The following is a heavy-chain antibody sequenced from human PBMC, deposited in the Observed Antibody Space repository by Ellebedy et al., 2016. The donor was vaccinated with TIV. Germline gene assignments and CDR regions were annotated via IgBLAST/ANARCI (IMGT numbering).Heavy chain of an antibody. Sequence: GESLKISCAASGFTVSSNYMSWVRQAPGKGLEWVSVFYIDGTRYYADSVKGRFTISRDNFQNTLSLQMNSLRAEDTAVYYCARGSGSISSGPVYWGQGTLVTVSS. CDR2: FYIDGTR. CDR1: GFTVSSNY. V-gene: IGHV3-66*01. CDR3: ARGSGSISSGPVY. J-gene: IGHJ4*02. D-gene: IGHD6-6*01.